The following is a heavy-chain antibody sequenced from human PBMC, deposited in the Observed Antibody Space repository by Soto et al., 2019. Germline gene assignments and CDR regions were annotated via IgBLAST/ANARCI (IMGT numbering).Heavy chain of an antibody. J-gene: IGHJ5*02. CDR3: ARHHCDYLHSSCFYP. V-gene: IGHV1-69*12. CDR1: GGTFSSYA. Sequence: QVQLVQSGAEVKKPGSSVKVSCKASGGTFSSYAISWVRQAPGQGLEWMGGIIPIFGTANYAQKFQGRVTITADESTSTAHLELRSLRSEYTAVSYCARHHCDYLHSSCFYPCGQGTLVTFSS. CDR2: IIPIFGTA. D-gene: IGHD4-17*01.